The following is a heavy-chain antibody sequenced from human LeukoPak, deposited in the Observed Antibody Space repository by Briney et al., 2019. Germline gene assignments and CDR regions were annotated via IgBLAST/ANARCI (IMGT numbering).Heavy chain of an antibody. D-gene: IGHD1-14*01. J-gene: IGHJ4*02. CDR3: ARDSFETDIDY. CDR2: IKEDGSET. Sequence: GGSLRLSCAVSGFTFSPYWMSWVRQAPGNGLEWVANIKEDGSETYYVDSLKGRFTISRDNVKNSLYLQINSLRADDSAVYYCARDSFETDIDYWGQGTLVTVSS. V-gene: IGHV3-7*01. CDR1: GFTFSPYW.